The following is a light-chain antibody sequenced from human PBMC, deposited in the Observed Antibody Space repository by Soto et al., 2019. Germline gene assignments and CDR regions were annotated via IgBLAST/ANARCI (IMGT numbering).Light chain of an antibody. V-gene: IGLV2-14*01. J-gene: IGLJ1*01. Sequence: QSVLTQPASVSGSPGQSIPISCTGTSSDVGGYNYVSWYQQHPGKAPKLMIYDVSNRPSGVSNRFSGSKSGNTASLTISGLQAEDEADYYCSSYTSSSLYVFGTGTKVTVL. CDR1: SSDVGGYNY. CDR2: DVS. CDR3: SSYTSSSLYV.